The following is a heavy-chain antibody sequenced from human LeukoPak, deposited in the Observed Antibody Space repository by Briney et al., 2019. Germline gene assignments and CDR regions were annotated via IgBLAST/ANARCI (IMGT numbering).Heavy chain of an antibody. CDR1: GASISSSY. V-gene: IGHV4-59*08. J-gene: IGHJ4*02. CDR2: IAYTGST. Sequence: SETLSLTCTVSGASISSSYWNWIRQPPGRRMEWIGFIAYTGSTTYNPSLKSRVTLALDASKDQFSLTLSSVTAADTAVYYCARQVFGEGDSDYFDSWSQGTLVTVSS. CDR3: ARQVFGEGDSDYFDS. D-gene: IGHD3-10*01.